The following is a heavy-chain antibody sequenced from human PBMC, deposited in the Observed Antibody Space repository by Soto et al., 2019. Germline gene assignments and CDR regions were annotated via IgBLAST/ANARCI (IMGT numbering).Heavy chain of an antibody. CDR1: GYAFTNYR. CDR3: ARGSDSLGW. J-gene: IGHJ4*02. V-gene: IGHV1-18*01. D-gene: IGHD6-19*01. CDR2: INPYNAKT. Sequence: QVQLVQSGAEVKKPGASVKVSCKASGYAFTNYRIPWVRQAPGQGLERMGWINPYNAKTNSAQKFQGRVSMTTDTSSSTAYMEVLSLRSDDTAIYYCARGSDSLGWWGQGTLVTVSS.